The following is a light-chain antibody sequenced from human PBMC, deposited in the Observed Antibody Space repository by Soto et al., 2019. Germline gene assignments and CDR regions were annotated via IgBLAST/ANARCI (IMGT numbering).Light chain of an antibody. Sequence: VLTQPPSASGAPGQRVTISCSGSTSNIGTNYVYWYHQLPGTAPKLLISRNNQRPSGVPDRFSGSKSGTSASLAISGLRSEDEGDYYCAAWDDSLSGHYVFGTGTKVTVL. CDR3: AAWDDSLSGHYV. CDR2: RNN. CDR1: TSNIGTNY. V-gene: IGLV1-47*01. J-gene: IGLJ1*01.